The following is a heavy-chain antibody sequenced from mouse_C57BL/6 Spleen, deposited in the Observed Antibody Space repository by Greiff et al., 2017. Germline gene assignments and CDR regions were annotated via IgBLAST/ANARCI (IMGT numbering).Heavy chain of an antibody. J-gene: IGHJ3*01. D-gene: IGHD4-1*01. CDR2: IYPRSGNT. CDR3: ARGGGRTGTSWFAY. V-gene: IGHV1-81*01. Sequence: QVQLQQSGAELARPGASVKLSCTASGYTFTSYGISWVKQRTGQGLEWIGEIYPRSGNTYYNEKFKGKATLTADKSSSTAYMELRSLTSEDSAVYFCARGGGRTGTSWFAYWGQGTLVTVSA. CDR1: GYTFTSYG.